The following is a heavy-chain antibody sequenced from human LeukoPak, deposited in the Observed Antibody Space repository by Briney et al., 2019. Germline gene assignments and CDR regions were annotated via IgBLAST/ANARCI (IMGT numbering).Heavy chain of an antibody. V-gene: IGHV1-2*02. CDR2: INPNSGGT. D-gene: IGHD5-12*01. CDR1: GYTFTGYY. J-gene: IGHJ6*03. Sequence: ASVKVSCKASGYTFTGYYMHWVRQAPGQGLEWMGWINPNSGGTNYAQKFQGRVTMTRDTSISTAYMELSRLRSDDTAVYYRARNGYSGYDLNYYYYMDVWGKGTTVTVSS. CDR3: ARNGYSGYDLNYYYYMDV.